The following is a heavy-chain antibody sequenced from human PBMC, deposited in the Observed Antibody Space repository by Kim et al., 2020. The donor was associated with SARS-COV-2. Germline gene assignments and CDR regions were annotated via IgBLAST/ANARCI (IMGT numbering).Heavy chain of an antibody. CDR2: NGHT. V-gene: IGHV1-3*01. CDR3: ARDNGYSDY. Sequence: NGHTTYSRAFQGRVTMTSDTSARTVYMELSSLRSEDTTIYYCARDNGYSDYWGQGSLVTVSS. J-gene: IGHJ4*02. D-gene: IGHD5-12*01.